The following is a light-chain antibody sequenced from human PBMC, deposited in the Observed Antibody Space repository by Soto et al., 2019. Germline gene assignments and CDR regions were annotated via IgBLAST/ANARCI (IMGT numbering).Light chain of an antibody. J-gene: IGLJ2*01. CDR3: SSYSSDATHVV. CDR2: DVN. V-gene: IGLV2-14*03. CDR1: SSDIGGLFNY. Sequence: QSALTQPASVSGSPGQSITISCTGTSSDIGGLFNYVSWYQQHPGKAPKLLIYDVNVRPSGVSDRFSGSKSGNTASLTISGLQAEDEAAYFCSSYSSDATHVVFDGGTKLTVL.